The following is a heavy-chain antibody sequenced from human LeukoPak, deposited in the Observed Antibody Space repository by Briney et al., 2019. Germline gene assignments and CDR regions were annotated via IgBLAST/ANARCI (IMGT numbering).Heavy chain of an antibody. CDR3: ARVRRIVAAGAEYFQH. J-gene: IGHJ1*01. Sequence: ASVKVSCKASGYTFTSYGISWVRQAPGQGVEWMGWISAYNGNTSYAQKLQGRVTMTTDTSTSTAYMELRSLRSDDTAGYYCARVRRIVAAGAEYFQHCGQGTLVTVSS. CDR1: GYTFTSYG. V-gene: IGHV1-18*01. D-gene: IGHD6-13*01. CDR2: ISAYNGNT.